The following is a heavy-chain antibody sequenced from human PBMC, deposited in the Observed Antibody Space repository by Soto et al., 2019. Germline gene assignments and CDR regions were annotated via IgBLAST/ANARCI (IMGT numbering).Heavy chain of an antibody. CDR2: IYYSGST. CDR3: ARGDLQLWSITNPYYYYYGMDV. CDR1: GGSISSGGYY. D-gene: IGHD5-18*01. J-gene: IGHJ6*02. V-gene: IGHV4-31*03. Sequence: QVQLQESGPGLVKPSQTLSLTCTVSGGSISSGGYYWSWIRQHPGKGLEWIGYIYYSGSTYYNPSRKSRVTISVDTSKNQFSLKLSSVTAADTAVYYCARGDLQLWSITNPYYYYYGMDVWGQGTTVTVSS.